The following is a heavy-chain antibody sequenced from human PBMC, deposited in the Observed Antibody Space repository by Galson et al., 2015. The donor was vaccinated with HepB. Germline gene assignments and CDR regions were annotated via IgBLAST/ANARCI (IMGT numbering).Heavy chain of an antibody. CDR2: IYPGDSET. V-gene: IGHV5-51*03. CDR3: ARLLTVFGVLNAFNI. CDR1: GYSFTNYW. D-gene: IGHD3-3*01. Sequence: QSGAEVKKPGESLKISCKCSGYSFTNYWIGWERQRPEIGLEWMGSIYPGDSETRYSPSFQGLVTISADKSITTAYLQLSSLKASDTATYYCARLLTVFGVLNAFNIWGQGTMVTVSS. J-gene: IGHJ3*02.